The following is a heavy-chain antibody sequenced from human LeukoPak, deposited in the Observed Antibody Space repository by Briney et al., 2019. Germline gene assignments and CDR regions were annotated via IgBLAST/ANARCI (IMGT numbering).Heavy chain of an antibody. Sequence: ASVKVSCKASGGTFSNYAISWVRRAPGQGLEWMGGIIPIFDTANYAQKFQGRVTITADKSTSTAYMELSSLRSEDTAVYYCARETSQKGAHYMDVWGKGTTVTISS. V-gene: IGHV1-69*06. CDR3: ARETSQKGAHYMDV. CDR1: GGTFSNYA. J-gene: IGHJ6*03. CDR2: IIPIFDTA. D-gene: IGHD3-16*01.